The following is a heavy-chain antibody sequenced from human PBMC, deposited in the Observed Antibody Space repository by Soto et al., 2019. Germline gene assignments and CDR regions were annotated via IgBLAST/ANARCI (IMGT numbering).Heavy chain of an antibody. Sequence: QITLEESGPTLVKPTQALTLTCTFSGFSLSTSGEGVGWIRQPPGKALEWLALIYWDDDNRYSPSLKSRLTDTKDTSKNQVVLTMTNRDPVYTATYYCAHTNYDILGRIDYYYMDVWGKGTTVTGS. CDR3: AHTNYDILGRIDYYYMDV. CDR2: IYWDDDN. D-gene: IGHD3-9*01. J-gene: IGHJ6*03. CDR1: GFSLSTSGEG. V-gene: IGHV2-5*02.